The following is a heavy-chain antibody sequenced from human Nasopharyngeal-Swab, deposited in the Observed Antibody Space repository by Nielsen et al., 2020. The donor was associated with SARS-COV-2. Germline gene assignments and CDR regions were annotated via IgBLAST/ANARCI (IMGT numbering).Heavy chain of an antibody. CDR3: ARGGSSSWYYYYYGMDV. D-gene: IGHD6-13*01. V-gene: IGHV4-4*02. J-gene: IGHJ6*02. CDR2: INHSGST. CDR1: GGSISSSNW. Sequence: GSLRLSCAVSGGSISSSNWWSWVRQPPGKGLEWIGEINHSGSTNYNPSLKSRVTISVDASKNQFSLKLSSVTAADTAVYYCARGGSSSWYYYYYGMDVWGQGTTVTVSS.